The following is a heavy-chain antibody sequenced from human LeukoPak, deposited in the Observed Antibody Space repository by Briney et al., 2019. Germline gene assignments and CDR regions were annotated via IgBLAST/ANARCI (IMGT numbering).Heavy chain of an antibody. Sequence: GGSLRLSCAASGFTFSDHYMDWVRQAPGKGLEWVGRARNKPTGYTTEYAASAKGRFTISRDDSKNSLYLQMNSLKTEDTAVYYCARLGRYSSSSIYYYTMDVWGQGTTVTVSS. CDR3: ARLGRYSSSSIYYYTMDV. CDR2: ARNKPTGYTT. V-gene: IGHV3-72*01. CDR1: GFTFSDHY. D-gene: IGHD6-6*01. J-gene: IGHJ6*02.